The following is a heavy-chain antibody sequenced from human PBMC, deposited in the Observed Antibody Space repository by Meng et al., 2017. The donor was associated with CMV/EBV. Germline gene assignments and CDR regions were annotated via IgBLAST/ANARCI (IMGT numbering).Heavy chain of an antibody. J-gene: IGHJ4*02. CDR3: AKDLYYSFDY. CDR2: IANDGSAK. D-gene: IGHD2-8*01. Sequence: GGFGGRGVQPWGSMRLSCAASGFTFSSSAMHWVRQPPGKGLEWVSFIANDGSAKTYTDSVKGRFTISRDDSENTVYLEVNSLRVEDTAVYYCAKDLYYSFDYWGQGTLVTVSS. V-gene: IGHV3-30*02. CDR1: GFTFSSSA.